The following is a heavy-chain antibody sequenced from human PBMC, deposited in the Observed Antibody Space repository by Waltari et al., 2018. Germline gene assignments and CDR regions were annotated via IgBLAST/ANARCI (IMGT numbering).Heavy chain of an antibody. Sequence: EVHLVEAGGGVVTLGGSIRLACAGPCFTSRTYILPWVRQAPGKGLEWVSSISSTSRYIYYADSVKGRFTISRDNANNSLYLQMSSLRAEDTAIYYCARDSARNYDYISGGHAFDIWGQGTMITVSS. D-gene: IGHD3-16*01. V-gene: IGHV3-21*01. CDR2: ISSTSRYI. CDR1: CFTSRTYI. CDR3: ARDSARNYDYISGGHAFDI. J-gene: IGHJ3*02.